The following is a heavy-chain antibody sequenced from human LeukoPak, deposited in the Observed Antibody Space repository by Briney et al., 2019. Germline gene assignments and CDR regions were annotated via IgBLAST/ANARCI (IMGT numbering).Heavy chain of an antibody. CDR1: GFTFSSYW. Sequence: PGGSLRLSSAASGFTFSSYWMSWVRQAPGKGLERVANIKQDGSEKYYVDSVKGRFTISRDNAKNSLYLQMNSLRAEDTAVYYCARDHCSGGSCYSLADAFDIWGQGTMVTVSS. D-gene: IGHD2-15*01. CDR3: ARDHCSGGSCYSLADAFDI. J-gene: IGHJ3*02. V-gene: IGHV3-7*01. CDR2: IKQDGSEK.